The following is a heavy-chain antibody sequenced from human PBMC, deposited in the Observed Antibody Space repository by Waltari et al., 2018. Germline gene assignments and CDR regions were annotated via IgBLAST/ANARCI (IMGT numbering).Heavy chain of an antibody. Sequence: EVQLLESGGGLVQPGGSLRLSCAASGFTFSSYAMSWVRQAPGKGLEWVSAISGRGGSTYYADSVKGRFTISRDNSKNTLYLQMNSLRAEDTAVYYCTCEYYYDSSGYYQNYFDYWGQGTLVTVSS. V-gene: IGHV3-23*01. CDR2: ISGRGGST. CDR3: TCEYYYDSSGYYQNYFDY. J-gene: IGHJ4*02. D-gene: IGHD3-22*01. CDR1: GFTFSSYA.